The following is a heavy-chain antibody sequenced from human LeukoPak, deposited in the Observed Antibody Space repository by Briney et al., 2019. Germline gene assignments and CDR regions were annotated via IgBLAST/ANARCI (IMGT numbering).Heavy chain of an antibody. CDR2: INPSGGST. V-gene: IGHV1-46*03. J-gene: IGHJ3*02. Sequence: ASVKVSCKASGYTFTSYYMHWVRQAPGQGLEWMGIINPSGGSTSYAQKFQGRVTMTRDTSTSTVYMELSSLGSEDTAVYYCARQLAVDAFDIWGQGTMVTVSS. CDR3: ARQLAVDAFDI. D-gene: IGHD6-6*01. CDR1: GYTFTSYY.